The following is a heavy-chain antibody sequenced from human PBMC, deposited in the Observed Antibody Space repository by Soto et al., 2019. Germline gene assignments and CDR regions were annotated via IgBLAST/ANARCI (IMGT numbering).Heavy chain of an antibody. CDR2: IYPGDSDT. D-gene: IGHD5-12*01. CDR1: GYSFTSYW. CDR3: AIQHLEMATTQYSYCGMAG. Sequence: PGASLKISCKGSGYSFTSYWIGWVRQMPGKGLEWMGIIYPGDSDTRYSPSFQGQVTISADKSISTAYLQWSSLKASDTAMYYCAIQHLEMATTQYSYCGMAGWGQGTTVTV. V-gene: IGHV5-51*01. J-gene: IGHJ6*02.